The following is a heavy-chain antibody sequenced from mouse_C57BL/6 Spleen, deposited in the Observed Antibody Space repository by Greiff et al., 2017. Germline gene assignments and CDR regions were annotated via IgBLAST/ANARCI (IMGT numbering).Heavy chain of an antibody. Sequence: EVNVVESGGGLVKPGGSLKLSCAASGFTFSDYGMHWVRQAPEKGLEWVAYISSGSSTIYYADTVKGRFTISRDNAKNTLFLQMTSLRSEDTAMYYCARSDGYYLAWFAYWGQGTLVTVSA. V-gene: IGHV5-17*01. CDR2: ISSGSSTI. D-gene: IGHD2-3*01. CDR3: ARSDGYYLAWFAY. CDR1: GFTFSDYG. J-gene: IGHJ3*01.